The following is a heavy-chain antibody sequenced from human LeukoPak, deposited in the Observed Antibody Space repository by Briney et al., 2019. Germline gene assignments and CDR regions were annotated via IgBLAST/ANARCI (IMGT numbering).Heavy chain of an antibody. CDR2: IIPIFGTA. V-gene: IGHV1-69*06. J-gene: IGHJ6*03. CDR3: AREGVVAATRYYYYYYMDV. D-gene: IGHD2-15*01. Sequence: SVKVSCKASGYSFTSYYMYWVRQAPGQGLEWMGGIIPIFGTANYAQKFQGRVTITADKSTSTAYMELSSLRSEDTAVYYCAREGVVAATRYYYYYYMDVWGKGTTVTVSS. CDR1: GYSFTSYY.